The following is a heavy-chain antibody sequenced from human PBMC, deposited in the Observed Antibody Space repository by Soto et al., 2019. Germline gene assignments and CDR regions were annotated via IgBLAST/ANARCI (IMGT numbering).Heavy chain of an antibody. CDR1: GFTFSSYG. Sequence: GGSLRLSCAASGFTFSSYGMHWVRQAPGKGLEWVAVIWYDGSNKYYADSVKGRFTISRDNSKNTLYLQMNSLRAEDTAVYYCARAGEDYDFWSGPYYGMDVWGQGTTVTVSS. CDR3: ARAGEDYDFWSGPYYGMDV. CDR2: IWYDGSNK. J-gene: IGHJ6*02. D-gene: IGHD3-3*01. V-gene: IGHV3-33*01.